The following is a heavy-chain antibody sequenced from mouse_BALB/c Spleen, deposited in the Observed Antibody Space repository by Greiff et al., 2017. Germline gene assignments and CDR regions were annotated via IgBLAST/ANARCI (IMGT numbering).Heavy chain of an antibody. Sequence: EVHLVESGAELVKPGASVKLSCTASGFNIKDTYMHWVKQRPEQGLEWIGRIDPANGNTKYDPKFQGKATITADTSSNTAYLQLSSLTSEDTAVYYCARSVPYDGYRFAYWGQGTLVTVSA. D-gene: IGHD2-3*01. CDR2: IDPANGNT. CDR1: GFNIKDTY. CDR3: ARSVPYDGYRFAY. J-gene: IGHJ3*01. V-gene: IGHV14-3*02.